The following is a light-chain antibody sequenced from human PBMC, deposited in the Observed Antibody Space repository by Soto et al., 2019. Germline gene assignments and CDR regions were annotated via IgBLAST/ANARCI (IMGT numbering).Light chain of an antibody. V-gene: IGKV1-12*01. J-gene: IGKJ4*01. CDR2: DAT. Sequence: DIQMTQSPSSVSASVGGRVTITCRASQGISSWLAWYQQKPGRAPNLLIYDATSLHSGVPSRFSGSGSGTLFTLTINSLRPEDSATYYCQQTNSFPLTFGGGTKVEIK. CDR1: QGISSW. CDR3: QQTNSFPLT.